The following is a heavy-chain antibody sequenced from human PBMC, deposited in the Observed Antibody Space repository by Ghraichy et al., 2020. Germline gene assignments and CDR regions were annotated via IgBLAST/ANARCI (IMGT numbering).Heavy chain of an antibody. D-gene: IGHD3-10*01. CDR3: ARQTSGGFDP. Sequence: GSLRLSCTISDGSMSSDFWSWIRQPPGKALEWIGYIYYSGNTNYNPSLRSRVTISLDTSKTQFSLKLTSVTAADTAVYYCARQTSGGFDPWGHGTLVTVSS. CDR2: IYYSGNT. CDR1: DGSMSSDF. J-gene: IGHJ5*02. V-gene: IGHV4-59*08.